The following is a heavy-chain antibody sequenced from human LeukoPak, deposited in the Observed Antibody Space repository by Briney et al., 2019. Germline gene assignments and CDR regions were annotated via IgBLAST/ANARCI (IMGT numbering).Heavy chain of an antibody. V-gene: IGHV4-59*01. CDR2: ISYSGST. J-gene: IGHJ4*02. CDR1: GFTFSSYS. CDR3: ARGGRWLQFNY. Sequence: GSLRLSCAASGFTFSSYSMNWVRQAPGKGLEWIGYISYSGSTNYNPSLKSRVTISVDTSKNQFSLKLSSVTAADTAVYYCARGGRWLQFNYWGQRTLVTVSS. D-gene: IGHD5-24*01.